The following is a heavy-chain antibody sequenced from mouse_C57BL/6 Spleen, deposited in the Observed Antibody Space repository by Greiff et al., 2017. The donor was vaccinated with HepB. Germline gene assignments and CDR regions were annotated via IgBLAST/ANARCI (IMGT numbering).Heavy chain of an antibody. J-gene: IGHJ4*01. CDR1: GYTFTSYW. Sequence: VQLQQSGAELVKPGASVKMSCKASGYTFTSYWITWVKQRPGQGLEWIGDIYPGSGSTNYNEKFKSKATLTVDTSSSTAYMKLSSLTSEDSAVYYFAREDYGNYDYAMDYWGQGTSVTVSS. CDR2: IYPGSGST. CDR3: AREDYGNYDYAMDY. D-gene: IGHD2-1*01. V-gene: IGHV1-55*01.